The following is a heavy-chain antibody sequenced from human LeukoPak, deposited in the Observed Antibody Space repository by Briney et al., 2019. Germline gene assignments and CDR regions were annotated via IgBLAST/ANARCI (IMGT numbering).Heavy chain of an antibody. CDR2: ISSSSSTI. Sequence: QTGGSLRLSCAASGFTFSSYSMNWVRQAPGKGLEWVSYISSSSSTIYYADSVKGRFTISRDNAKNSLYLQMNSLRAEDTAVYYCARGTNGDYWGQGTLVTVSS. V-gene: IGHV3-48*01. D-gene: IGHD2-8*01. CDR3: ARGTNGDY. CDR1: GFTFSSYS. J-gene: IGHJ4*02.